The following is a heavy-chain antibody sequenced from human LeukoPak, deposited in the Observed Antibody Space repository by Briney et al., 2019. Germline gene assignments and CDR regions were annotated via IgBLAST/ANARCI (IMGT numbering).Heavy chain of an antibody. CDR2: ISYDGSNK. Sequence: PGGSLRLSCAASGFTFSSYAMHWVRQAPGKGLEWVAVISYDGSNKYYADSVKGRLTISRDNSKNTLYLQMNSLRAEDTAVYYCARGAVSTPEHFDYWGQGTLVTVSS. CDR1: GFTFSSYA. CDR3: ARGAVSTPEHFDY. V-gene: IGHV3-30*04. D-gene: IGHD1-14*01. J-gene: IGHJ4*02.